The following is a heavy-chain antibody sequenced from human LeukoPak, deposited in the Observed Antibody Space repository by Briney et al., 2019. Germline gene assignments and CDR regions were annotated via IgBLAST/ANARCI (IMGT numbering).Heavy chain of an antibody. V-gene: IGHV1-69*04. J-gene: IGHJ4*02. D-gene: IGHD6-13*01. Sequence: GASVKVSCKASGGTFSSYTISWVRRAPGQGLEWMGRIIPILGIANYAQKFQGRVTITADKSTSTAYMELSSLRSEDTAVYYCARDVGSSSWYFDYWGQGTLVTVSS. CDR1: GGTFSSYT. CDR2: IIPILGIA. CDR3: ARDVGSSSWYFDY.